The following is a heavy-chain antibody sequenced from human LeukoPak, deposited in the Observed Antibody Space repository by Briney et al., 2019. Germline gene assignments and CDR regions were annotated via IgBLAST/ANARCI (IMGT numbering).Heavy chain of an antibody. CDR1: GFTFGYYG. V-gene: IGHV3-13*01. J-gene: IGHJ6*02. D-gene: IGHD3-10*01. CDR3: AKDLLPVGSYYYYYYYGMDV. Sequence: GGSLRLSCAASGFTFGYYGMHWVRQATGKGLEWVSAIDTGGDAFHADSVKGRFTISRDNPKNTLYLQMNSLRAEDTAVYYCAKDLLPVGSYYYYYYYGMDVWGQGTTVTVSS. CDR2: IDTGGDA.